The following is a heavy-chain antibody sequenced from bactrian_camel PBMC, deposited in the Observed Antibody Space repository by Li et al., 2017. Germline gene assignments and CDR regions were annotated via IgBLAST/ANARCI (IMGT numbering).Heavy chain of an antibody. CDR3: TKDVYWVPTPDSV. CDR1: GHGYSWYC. D-gene: IGHD2*01. V-gene: IGHV3S1*01. J-gene: IGHJ4*01. CDR2: NKHNDGTT. Sequence: HVQLVESGGGSAQTGGSLRLSCAYSGHGYSWYCMAWFRQAPGKEREGVANKHNDGTTGYANSVKGRFTLSRDNAKNTLYLQLNGLKTEDTAIYYCTKDVYWVPTPDSVWGQWTQVTVS.